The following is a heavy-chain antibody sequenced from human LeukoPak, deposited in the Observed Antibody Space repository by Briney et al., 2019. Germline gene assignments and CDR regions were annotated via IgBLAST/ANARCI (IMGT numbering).Heavy chain of an antibody. V-gene: IGHV3-23*01. J-gene: IGHJ6*02. CDR3: AKDASSGSQGQNYYNYYGMDV. CDR2: ISGIGGST. Sequence: GGSLRLSCAASGFTFSSYAMSWVRQAPGKGLEWVSAISGIGGSTYYADSVKGRFTISRDNSKNTLYLQMNSLRAEDTAVYYCAKDASSGSQGQNYYNYYGMDVWGQGTTVTVSS. CDR1: GFTFSSYA. D-gene: IGHD6-19*01.